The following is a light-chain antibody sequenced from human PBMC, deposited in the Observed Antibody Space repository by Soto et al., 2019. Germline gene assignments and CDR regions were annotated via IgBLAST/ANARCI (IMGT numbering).Light chain of an antibody. V-gene: IGKV3D-20*01. J-gene: IGKJ5*01. CDR2: DAS. CDR1: QSVSSSY. CDR3: QQYGSSIT. Sequence: EIVLTQSQSSLSLSPGERANLSCGASQSVSSSYLAWYQQKPGLAPRLLIYDASSRATGIPDRFSGSGSGTDFTLTISRLEPEDFAVYDCQQYGSSITFGQGTRLEIK.